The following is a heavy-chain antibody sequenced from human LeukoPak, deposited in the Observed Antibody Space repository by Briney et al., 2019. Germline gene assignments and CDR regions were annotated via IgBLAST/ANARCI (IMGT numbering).Heavy chain of an antibody. D-gene: IGHD6-13*01. V-gene: IGHV3-30*18. CDR3: AKVLRIAAAGTLYTYDAFDI. Sequence: GRSLRLSCAASGFTFSSYGMHWVRQAPGKGLEWVAVISYDGSNKYYADSVKGRFTISRDNSKNTLYLQMNSLRAEDTAVYYCAKVLRIAAAGTLYTYDAFDIWGQGTMVTVSS. J-gene: IGHJ3*02. CDR2: ISYDGSNK. CDR1: GFTFSSYG.